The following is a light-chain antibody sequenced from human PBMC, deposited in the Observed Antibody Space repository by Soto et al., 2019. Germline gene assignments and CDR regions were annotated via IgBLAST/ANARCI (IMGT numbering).Light chain of an antibody. V-gene: IGLV2-8*01. Sequence: QSALTQPPSASGSPRQSVTISCTGTSSNVGGHDFVSWYQQHPGKAPKLIIYEVTKRPSGVPDRFSGSKSGNTASLTVSGLQAEDEADYHCSSYAGSSTLVFGGGTKLTVL. J-gene: IGLJ2*01. CDR1: SSNVGGHDF. CDR2: EVT. CDR3: SSYAGSSTLV.